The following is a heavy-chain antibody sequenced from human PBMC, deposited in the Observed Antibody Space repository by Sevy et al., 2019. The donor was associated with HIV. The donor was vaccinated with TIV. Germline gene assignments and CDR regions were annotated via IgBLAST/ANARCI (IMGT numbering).Heavy chain of an antibody. J-gene: IGHJ6*02. D-gene: IGHD6-19*01. CDR3: AGVAVAGRYYYGMDV. CDR1: GFTFSSYS. Sequence: GGSLRLSCAASGFTFSSYSMNWVRQAPGKGLEWVSSISSSSSYIYYADSVKGRFTISRDNAKNSLYLQMNSLRAEDTAVYYCAGVAVAGRYYYGMDVWGQGTTVTVSS. CDR2: ISSSSSYI. V-gene: IGHV3-21*01.